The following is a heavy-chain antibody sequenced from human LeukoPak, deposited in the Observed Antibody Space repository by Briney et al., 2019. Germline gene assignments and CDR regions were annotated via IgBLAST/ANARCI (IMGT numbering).Heavy chain of an antibody. CDR1: GFTFSSYW. Sequence: HPGGSLRLSCAASGFTFSSYWMSWVRQAPGKGLEWVANIKQDGSEKYYVDSVKGRFTISRDNAKNSLHLQMNSLRAEDTAVYYCARRSPTARSDAFDIWGQGTMVTVSS. CDR2: IKQDGSEK. CDR3: ARRSPTARSDAFDI. D-gene: IGHD6-6*01. V-gene: IGHV3-7*01. J-gene: IGHJ3*02.